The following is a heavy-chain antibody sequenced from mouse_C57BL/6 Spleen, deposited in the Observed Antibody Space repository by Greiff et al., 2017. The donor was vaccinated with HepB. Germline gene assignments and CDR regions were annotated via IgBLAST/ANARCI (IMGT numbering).Heavy chain of an antibody. J-gene: IGHJ2*01. Sequence: QVQLKQPGAELVMPGASVKLSCKASGYTFTSYWMHWVKQRPGQGLEWIGEIDPSDSYTNYNQKFKGKSTLTVDKSSSTAYMQLSSLTSEDSAVYYCARADYYGNYEDYWGQGTTLTVSS. CDR2: IDPSDSYT. CDR3: ARADYYGNYEDY. D-gene: IGHD2-1*01. CDR1: GYTFTSYW. V-gene: IGHV1-69*01.